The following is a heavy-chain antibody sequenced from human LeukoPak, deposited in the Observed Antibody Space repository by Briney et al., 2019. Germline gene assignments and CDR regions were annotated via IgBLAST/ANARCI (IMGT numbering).Heavy chain of an antibody. J-gene: IGHJ4*02. CDR3: AKDRFLDPAAGTRLWGY. CDR1: GFTFSSYA. Sequence: QPGGSLRLSCAASGFTFSSYAMSWVRQAPGKGLEWVSGISGSGGSTYYADSVKGRFTISRDNSKNTLYLQMNSLRAEDTAVYYCAKDRFLDPAAGTRLWGYWGQGTLVTVSS. V-gene: IGHV3-23*01. D-gene: IGHD6-13*01. CDR2: ISGSGGST.